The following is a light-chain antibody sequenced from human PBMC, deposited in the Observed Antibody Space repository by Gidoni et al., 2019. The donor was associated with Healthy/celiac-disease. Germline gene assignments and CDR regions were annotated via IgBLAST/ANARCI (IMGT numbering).Light chain of an antibody. CDR2: GNS. V-gene: IGLV1-40*01. CDR3: QSYDSSLSGHVV. CDR1: SSNIGAGYD. J-gene: IGLJ2*01. Sequence: QSVLTPPPSVSGAPGQRVTISCTGSSSNIGAGYDVHWYQQLPGTAPKLLIYGNSNRTSGVPDRFSGSKSGTSASLAITGLQAEDEADYYCQSYDSSLSGHVVFGGGTKLTVL.